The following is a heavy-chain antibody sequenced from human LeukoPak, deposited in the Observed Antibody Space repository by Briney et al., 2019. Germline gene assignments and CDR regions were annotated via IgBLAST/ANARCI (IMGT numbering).Heavy chain of an antibody. CDR3: ARAKGELLWFGESTHLFDY. J-gene: IGHJ4*02. D-gene: IGHD3-10*01. V-gene: IGHV3-21*01. Sequence: PGGSLRLSCAASGFTFSSYSMNWVRQAPGKGLEWVSSISSSSSYIYYADSVKGRFTISRDNAKNSLYLQMNSLRAEDTAVYYCARAKGELLWFGESTHLFDYWGQGTPVTVSS. CDR1: GFTFSSYS. CDR2: ISSSSSYI.